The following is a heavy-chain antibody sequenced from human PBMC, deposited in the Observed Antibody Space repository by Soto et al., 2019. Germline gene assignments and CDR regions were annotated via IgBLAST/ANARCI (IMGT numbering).Heavy chain of an antibody. J-gene: IGHJ4*02. CDR1: GGTFSSYA. Sequence: GASVKVSCKTSGGTFSSYAISWVRQAPGQGLELMGGIIPIFGTANYAQKFQGRVTITADESTSTAYMELSSLRSEDTAVYYCARDRLRFLSTSPARPEYYFDYWGQGTLVTVSS. CDR3: ARDRLRFLSTSPARPEYYFDY. V-gene: IGHV1-69*13. D-gene: IGHD3-3*01. CDR2: IIPIFGTA.